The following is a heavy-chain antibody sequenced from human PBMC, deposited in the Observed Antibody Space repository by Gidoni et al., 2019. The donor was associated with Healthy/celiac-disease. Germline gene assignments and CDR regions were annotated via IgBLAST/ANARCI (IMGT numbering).Heavy chain of an antibody. CDR1: EFTFSSYA. Sequence: EVQLVASGGGLVQPGGSLRPSCSASEFTFSSYAMHWVRQAPGKGLEYVSAISSNGGSTYYADSVKGRFTIARDNSKNTLYLQMSSLRAEDTAVYYCVKGAPVAATLGGLFYWCQGTLVTVSS. J-gene: IGHJ4*02. CDR3: VKGAPVAATLGGLFY. V-gene: IGHV3-64D*06. CDR2: ISSNGGST. D-gene: IGHD2-15*01.